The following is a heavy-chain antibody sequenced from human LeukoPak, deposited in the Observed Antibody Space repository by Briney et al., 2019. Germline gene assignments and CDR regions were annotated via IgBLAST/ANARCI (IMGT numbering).Heavy chain of an antibody. D-gene: IGHD3-22*01. CDR1: GYTFTDYT. Sequence: ASVKVSCKASGYTFTDYTMHWLRQAPGQRLDWMGWINGGSGNTKYSPEFQGRVTITRDTSASTAYMELSSLRSEDTAVYYCANPRYDSSGYYYVDWGQGTLVTVSS. CDR3: ANPRYDSSGYYYVD. V-gene: IGHV1-3*01. J-gene: IGHJ4*02. CDR2: INGGSGNT.